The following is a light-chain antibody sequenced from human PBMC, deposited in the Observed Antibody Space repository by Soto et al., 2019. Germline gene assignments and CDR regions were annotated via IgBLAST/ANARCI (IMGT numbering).Light chain of an antibody. CDR1: QSVSSSY. Sequence: EIVLTQSPGTLSLSPGERATLSCRASQSVSSSYLAWYQQKPGQAPRLLIYAASSRATGIPDRFSGSGSGTDFTLTISRLEPEDFAVYFCQRNGDSPGLTFGGGTKVEIK. CDR3: QRNGDSPGLT. V-gene: IGKV3-20*01. J-gene: IGKJ4*01. CDR2: AAS.